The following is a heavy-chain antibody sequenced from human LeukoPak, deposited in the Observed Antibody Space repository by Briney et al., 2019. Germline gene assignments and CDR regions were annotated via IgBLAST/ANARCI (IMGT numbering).Heavy chain of an antibody. Sequence: GGSLRLSYAASGFMFGSYAMHWVRQAPGKGLEWVAVISYEGTNKHYADSVKGRVTISRDNPKNTLYLQMDSLRAEDTAVYYCARVRAASGWYNVDYWGQATLVTVSS. CDR3: ARVRAASGWYNVDY. CDR2: ISYEGTNK. J-gene: IGHJ4*02. V-gene: IGHV3-30*04. D-gene: IGHD6-19*01. CDR1: GFMFGSYA.